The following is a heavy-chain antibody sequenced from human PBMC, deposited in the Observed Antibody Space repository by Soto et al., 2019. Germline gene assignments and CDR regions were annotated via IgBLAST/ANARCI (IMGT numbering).Heavy chain of an antibody. CDR3: ASGKGDYVYGMDV. J-gene: IGHJ6*02. D-gene: IGHD1-26*01. CDR1: GFTLSSYG. V-gene: IGHV3-48*02. CDR2: ISSVISII. Sequence: QPGGSLRLSCAASGFTLSSYGVNWVRQAPGKGLEWVSYISSVISIIHYADSVKGRFTISRDNAKNSLYLQMNSLRDEDTAVYYCASGKGDYVYGMDVWGQGTTVTVSS.